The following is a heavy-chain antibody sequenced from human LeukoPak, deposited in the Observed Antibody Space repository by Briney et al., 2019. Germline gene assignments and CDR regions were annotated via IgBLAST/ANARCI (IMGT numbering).Heavy chain of an antibody. CDR1: GFTFSSYA. D-gene: IGHD4-17*01. Sequence: GGSLRLSCAASGFTFSSYAMHWVRQAPGRGLEWVAVISYDGSNKYYADSVKGRFTISRDNSKNTLYLQMNSLRAEDTAVYYCARDDYGDYVDYWGQGTLVTVSS. CDR2: ISYDGSNK. CDR3: ARDDYGDYVDY. V-gene: IGHV3-30-3*01. J-gene: IGHJ4*02.